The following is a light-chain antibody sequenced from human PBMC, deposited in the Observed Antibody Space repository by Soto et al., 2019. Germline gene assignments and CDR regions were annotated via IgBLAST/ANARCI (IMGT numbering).Light chain of an antibody. CDR3: QQYGSSPQT. CDR2: GAS. V-gene: IGKV3-20*01. Sequence: ASQRGRMDLAWYQHKPGQAPRLLIYGASTRATGIPPRFSGSGSGTDFTLTISRLEPEDFAVYYCQQYGSSPQTFGQGTKVDIK. J-gene: IGKJ1*01. CDR1: QRGRMD.